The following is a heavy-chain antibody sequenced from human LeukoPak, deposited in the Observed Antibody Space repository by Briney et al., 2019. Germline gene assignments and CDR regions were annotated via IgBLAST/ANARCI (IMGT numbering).Heavy chain of an antibody. Sequence: GRSLRLSCAASGFTFSSYGMHWVRQAPGKGLEWVAVISYDGSNKYYADSVKGRFTISRDNSKNTLYLQMNSLRAEDTAVYYCASKTITMGEFDYWGQGTLVTVSS. D-gene: IGHD3-10*01. V-gene: IGHV3-30*03. CDR3: ASKTITMGEFDY. J-gene: IGHJ4*02. CDR1: GFTFSSYG. CDR2: ISYDGSNK.